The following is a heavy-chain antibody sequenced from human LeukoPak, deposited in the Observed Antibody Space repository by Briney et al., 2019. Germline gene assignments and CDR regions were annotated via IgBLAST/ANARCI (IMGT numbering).Heavy chain of an antibody. D-gene: IGHD3-3*01. CDR1: GGSYTEYY. J-gene: IGHJ6*02. Sequence: SETLSLTCAVYGGSYTEYYWSWIRQPPGKGLEWIGEINHSGSTNYNPSLKSRVTISVDTSKNQFSLKLSSVTAADTAVYYCARAPFSPSIWSGYSYYYGMDVWGQGTTVTVSS. CDR3: ARAPFSPSIWSGYSYYYGMDV. CDR2: INHSGST. V-gene: IGHV4-34*01.